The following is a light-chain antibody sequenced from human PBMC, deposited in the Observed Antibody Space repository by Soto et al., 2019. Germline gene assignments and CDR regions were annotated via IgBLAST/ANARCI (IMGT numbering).Light chain of an antibody. CDR2: GAS. J-gene: IGKJ1*01. CDR3: QQYNNWPRT. CDR1: QSVSDN. Sequence: EVVMTQSPATLSVSPGEGATLSCRASQSVSDNLAWYQQKPGQAPRLLLYGASIRATGVPARFSGYWSGTEFTLAISSLQSEDIAVYYCQQYNNWPRTFGQGTKVAIK. V-gene: IGKV3-15*01.